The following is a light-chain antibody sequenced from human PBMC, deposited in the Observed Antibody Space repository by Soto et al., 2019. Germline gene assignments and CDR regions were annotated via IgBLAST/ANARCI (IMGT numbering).Light chain of an antibody. V-gene: IGKV1-8*01. CDR1: QNIDSH. CDR2: AAS. J-gene: IGKJ3*01. Sequence: AIRMTQSPSAFAASTGDTVTITCRASQNIDSHLAWYQQKPGTAPKLLIYAASTLQRGVPSRFSGSGSGSDFTLTISPLQSEDFSTYFCQQYFRYACTFGPGTKVDVK. CDR3: QQYFRYACT.